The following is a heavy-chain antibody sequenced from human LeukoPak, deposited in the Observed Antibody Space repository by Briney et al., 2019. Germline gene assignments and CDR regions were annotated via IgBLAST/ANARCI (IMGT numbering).Heavy chain of an antibody. CDR2: ISSSSSYI. J-gene: IGHJ6*03. Sequence: GGSLRLSCAASGFTFSSYSMNWVRQAPGKGLEWVSSISSSSSYIYYADSVKGRFTISRDNAKNSLYLQMNSLRAEDPAVYYCAREAHNYYMDVWGKGTTVTVSS. CDR1: GFTFSSYS. V-gene: IGHV3-21*01. CDR3: AREAHNYYMDV.